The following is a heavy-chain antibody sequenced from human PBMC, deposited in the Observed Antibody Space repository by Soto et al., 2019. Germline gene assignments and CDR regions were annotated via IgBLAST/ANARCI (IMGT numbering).Heavy chain of an antibody. V-gene: IGHV4-39*01. CDR1: NGSISSRSSY. D-gene: IGHD6-13*01. J-gene: IGHJ6*02. CDR3: ARLGAAGISTYYYGMDV. Sequence: SETLSLTCIVSNGSISSRSSYWGWIRQTPGKGLEWIGSIYYSGNTYYNPSLKSRVTISVDTSKNQFSLKLSSVTAADTAVYYCARLGAAGISTYYYGMDVWGQGTTVTVSS. CDR2: IYYSGNT.